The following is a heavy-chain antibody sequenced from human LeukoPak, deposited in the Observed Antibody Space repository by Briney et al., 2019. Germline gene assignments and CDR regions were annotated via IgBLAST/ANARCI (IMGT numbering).Heavy chain of an antibody. CDR3: AKDAEWELFSFFDY. V-gene: IGHV3-23*01. J-gene: IGHJ4*02. CDR2: ISGSGGST. Sequence: GGSLRLSCAASGFTFSSYAMSWVPQAPGKGLEWVSAISGSGGSTYYADSVKGRFTISRDNSKTTLYLQMNSLRAEDTAVYYCAKDAEWELFSFFDYWGQGTLVTVSS. CDR1: GFTFSSYA. D-gene: IGHD1-26*01.